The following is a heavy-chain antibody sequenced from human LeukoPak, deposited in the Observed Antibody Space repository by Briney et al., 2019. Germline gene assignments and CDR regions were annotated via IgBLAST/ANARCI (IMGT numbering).Heavy chain of an antibody. CDR2: IYHGGST. CDR3: ARQSIVGAPNP. CDR1: GDSISNSHW. Sequence: TSETLSLTCAVSGDSISNSHWWSWARQPPRKGLEWIEEIYHGGSTYYSPSLKSRVTISVDTSKNQFSLKLSSVTAADTAVYYCARQSIVGAPNPWGQGTLVTVSS. J-gene: IGHJ5*02. V-gene: IGHV4-4*02. D-gene: IGHD1-26*01.